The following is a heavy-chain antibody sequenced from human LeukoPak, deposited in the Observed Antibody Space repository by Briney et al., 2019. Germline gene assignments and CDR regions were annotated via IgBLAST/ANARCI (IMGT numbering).Heavy chain of an antibody. CDR2: IRYDGSNK. J-gene: IGHJ4*02. CDR1: GFTFSSYG. D-gene: IGHD4-17*01. V-gene: IGHV3-30*02. Sequence: GGSLRLSCAASGFTFSSYGMHWVRQAPGKGLEWVAFIRYDGSNKYYADSVKGRFTISRDNSKNTLYLQMNSLRAEDTAVYYCAKRAYGDYVPVGLDYWGQGTLVTVSS. CDR3: AKRAYGDYVPVGLDY.